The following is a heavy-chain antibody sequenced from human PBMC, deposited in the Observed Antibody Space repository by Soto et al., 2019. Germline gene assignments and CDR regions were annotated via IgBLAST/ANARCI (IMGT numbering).Heavy chain of an antibody. J-gene: IGHJ5*02. CDR3: VREGVGPTYGWFDP. Sequence: QVQLVQSGVEVKKPGASVKVSCEATGYTFTGNYLHWVRQAPGQGLEWMGWIHPHSGATKYAQKFQGWVTMTRDTSISTAYLDLSSLKSNDTAVYYCVREGVGPTYGWFDPWGQGTLVTVSS. CDR2: IHPHSGAT. CDR1: GYTFTGNY. V-gene: IGHV1-2*04. D-gene: IGHD2-8*01.